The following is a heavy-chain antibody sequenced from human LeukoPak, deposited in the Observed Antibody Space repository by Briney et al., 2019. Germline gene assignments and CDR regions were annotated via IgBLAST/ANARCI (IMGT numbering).Heavy chain of an antibody. CDR1: GYTFTNFD. J-gene: IGHJ4*02. D-gene: IGHD3-9*01. CDR2: MNPNSGNT. V-gene: IGHV1-8*01. Sequence: ASVKVSCKVSGYTFTNFDINWVRQAPGQGLEWMGWMNPNSGNTGYAQKFQGRVTLTRNASINTAYMELSSLRSEDTAVYYCATTILTGYYRFDYWGQGTLVTVSS. CDR3: ATTILTGYYRFDY.